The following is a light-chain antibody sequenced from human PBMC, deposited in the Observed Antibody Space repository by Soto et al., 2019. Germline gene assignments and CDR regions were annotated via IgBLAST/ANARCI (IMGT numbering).Light chain of an antibody. Sequence: EIVLTQSPGTLSLSPGERATLSCRASQSPSSGYLAWYQQRPGQAPRLLIYGASSRATGIPDRFSGSGSGTDFTLTISRMEPEDFAVYYCQMYGSSPPWTFGQGTKVEIK. CDR3: QMYGSSPPWT. CDR1: QSPSSGY. J-gene: IGKJ1*01. V-gene: IGKV3-20*01. CDR2: GAS.